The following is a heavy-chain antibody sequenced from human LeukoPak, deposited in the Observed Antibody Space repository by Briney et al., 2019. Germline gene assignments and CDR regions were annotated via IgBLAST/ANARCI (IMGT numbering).Heavy chain of an antibody. D-gene: IGHD3-16*02. CDR1: GYTFTGHY. J-gene: IGHJ4*02. V-gene: IGHV1-2*02. CDR2: INPNSGGT. Sequence: GASVKVSCKASGYTFTGHYMHWVRQAPGQGLERMGWINPNSGGTNYAQKFQGRVTMTRDTSISTAYMELSRLRSDDTAVYYCARDQYDHVWGSHRPYFDYWGQGTPVTVSS. CDR3: ARDQYDHVWGSHRPYFDY.